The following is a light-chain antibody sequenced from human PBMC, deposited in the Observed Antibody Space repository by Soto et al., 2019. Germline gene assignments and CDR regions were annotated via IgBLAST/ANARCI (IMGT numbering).Light chain of an antibody. V-gene: IGKV3-15*01. Sequence: EIVMTQSPATLSVSPGERATLSFRASQSVSSNLAWYQQKPGQAPRLLIYGASTRATGIPARFSGSGSGRAFTLTISSLQSEDFAVYYCQQYSNWPPMAFGQGTKVEIK. CDR3: QQYSNWPPMA. J-gene: IGKJ1*01. CDR1: QSVSSN. CDR2: GAS.